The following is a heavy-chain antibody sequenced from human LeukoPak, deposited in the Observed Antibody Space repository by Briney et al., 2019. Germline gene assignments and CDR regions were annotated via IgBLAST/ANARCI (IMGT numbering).Heavy chain of an antibody. D-gene: IGHD3-10*01. V-gene: IGHV3-23*01. CDR2: ISGSGGST. CDR1: GFTFSSYA. CDR3: AKAPIITMVRGPVFQH. J-gene: IGHJ1*01. Sequence: GGSLRLSCAASGFTFSSYAMIWVRQAPGKGLEWVSAISGSGGSTYYADSVKGRFTISRDNSKNTLYLQMNSLRAEDTAVYYCAKAPIITMVRGPVFQHWGQGTLVTVSS.